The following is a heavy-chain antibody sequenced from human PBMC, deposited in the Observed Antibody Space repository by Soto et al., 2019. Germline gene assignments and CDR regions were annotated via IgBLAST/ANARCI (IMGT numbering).Heavy chain of an antibody. Sequence: QITLKESGPTLVKPTQTLTLTCTVSGLSLSTSGVGVGWIRQPPGKALEWLALIYWDDDKRYSPFLKSRLTIPKNTSSNQVVLTLTNMDPADTGTYYCAHRTVYAGSFDYWGQGTLVTVSS. CDR1: GLSLSTSGVG. CDR3: AHRTVYAGSFDY. V-gene: IGHV2-5*02. D-gene: IGHD1-1*01. CDR2: IYWDDDK. J-gene: IGHJ4*02.